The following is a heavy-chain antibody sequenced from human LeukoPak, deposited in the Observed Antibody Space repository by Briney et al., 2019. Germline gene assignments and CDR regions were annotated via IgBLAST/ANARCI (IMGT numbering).Heavy chain of an antibody. Sequence: GGSLRLSCAASGFTFSDYYMSWIRQAPGKGLEWVSYISSSSSYTNYADSVKGRFTISRDNAKNSLNLQMNSLRAEDTAVYYCARDRYGSGSYRDYWGQGTLVTVSS. CDR1: GFTFSDYY. V-gene: IGHV3-11*05. CDR3: ARDRYGSGSYRDY. J-gene: IGHJ4*02. D-gene: IGHD3-10*01. CDR2: ISSSSSYT.